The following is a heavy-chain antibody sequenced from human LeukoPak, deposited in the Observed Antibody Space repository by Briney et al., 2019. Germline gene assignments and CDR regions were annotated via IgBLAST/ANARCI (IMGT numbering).Heavy chain of an antibody. CDR2: ISYDGSNK. V-gene: IGHV3-30*18. J-gene: IGHJ4*02. CDR3: AKDYNLMVRGVRDYFGY. Sequence: PGGSLRLSWAASGFTFSSYGMHWVRQAPGKGLEWVAVISYDGSNKYYADSVKGRFTISRDNSKNTLYLQMNSLRAEDTAVYYCAKDYNLMVRGVRDYFGYWGQGTLVTVSS. CDR1: GFTFSSYG. D-gene: IGHD3-10*01.